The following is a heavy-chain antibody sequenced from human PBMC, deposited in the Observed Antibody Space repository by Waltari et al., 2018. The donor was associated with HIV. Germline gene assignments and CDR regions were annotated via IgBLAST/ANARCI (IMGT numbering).Heavy chain of an antibody. D-gene: IGHD5-12*01. CDR1: EFTVGSHY. CDR2: IYSGGST. V-gene: IGHV3-53*02. CDR3: ARGSEYSGYADAFDI. Sequence: EVQLVETGGGLIHPGGSLSLSCAASEFTVGSHYRSWVRQAPGKGLEWVSVIYSGGSTYYADSVKGRFTISRDNSKNTLYLQMNSLRAEDTAIYYCARGSEYSGYADAFDIWGQGTMVTVSS. J-gene: IGHJ3*02.